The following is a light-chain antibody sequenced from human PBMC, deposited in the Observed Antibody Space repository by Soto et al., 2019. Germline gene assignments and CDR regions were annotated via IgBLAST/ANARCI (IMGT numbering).Light chain of an antibody. CDR3: SSYSDTNIGV. Sequence: QSALTQPPSASGSPGQADTISCTGTSRDIGGYDFVSWYQVRPGEAPQLIIYNMNRRPSGVPRRFSGSKSGNTASLPVSGLQAVDEADLAGSSYSDTNIGVFGTGTKVTVL. CDR1: SRDIGGYDF. V-gene: IGLV2-8*01. CDR2: NMN. J-gene: IGLJ1*01.